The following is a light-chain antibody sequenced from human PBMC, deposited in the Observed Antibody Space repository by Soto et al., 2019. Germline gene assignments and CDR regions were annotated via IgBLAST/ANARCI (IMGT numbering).Light chain of an antibody. CDR2: DVS. Sequence: QSARTHPASVSGSPGQSITISCTVTSSDVGGYNYVSWYQQHPGKAPKLMIYDVSNRPSGVSNRFSGSNAGNTASLTISGLQAEDEADYYCSSYTSSSTPYVFGTGTKVTVL. CDR1: SSDVGGYNY. J-gene: IGLJ1*01. CDR3: SSYTSSSTPYV. V-gene: IGLV2-14*01.